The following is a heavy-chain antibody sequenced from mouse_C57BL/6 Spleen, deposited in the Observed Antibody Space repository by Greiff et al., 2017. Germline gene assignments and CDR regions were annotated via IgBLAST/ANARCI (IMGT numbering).Heavy chain of an antibody. CDR3: ARPTLITTEAWFAY. D-gene: IGHD2-4*01. V-gene: IGHV1-55*01. J-gene: IGHJ3*01. CDR2: IYPGSGST. CDR1: GYTFTSYW. Sequence: VKLQQPGAQLVKPGASVKMSCKASGYTFTSYWITWVKQRPGQGLEWIGDIYPGSGSTDYNEKFKTKATLTVDTSSSTAYMQLSSLTSEDSAVYYCARPTLITTEAWFAYWGQGTLVTVSA.